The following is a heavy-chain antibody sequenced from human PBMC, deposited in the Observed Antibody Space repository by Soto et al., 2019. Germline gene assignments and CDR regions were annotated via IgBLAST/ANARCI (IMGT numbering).Heavy chain of an antibody. V-gene: IGHV1-18*01. CDR2: ISPDNGNT. D-gene: IGHD5-12*01. J-gene: IGHJ6*02. Sequence: ASVKVSCKASGYTFTIYGIKWVRQAPGQGLEWMGWISPDNGNTNYAQKLQGRVTMTTDTSTSTAYMELRSLRSDDTAVYYCARALGYSGYAGMDVWGQGTTVTVS. CDR3: ARALGYSGYAGMDV. CDR1: GYTFTIYG.